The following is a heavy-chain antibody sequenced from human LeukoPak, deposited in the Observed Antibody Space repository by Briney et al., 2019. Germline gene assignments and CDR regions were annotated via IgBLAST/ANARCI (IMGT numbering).Heavy chain of an antibody. CDR3: ARGVAPAAFDY. V-gene: IGHV3-21*01. Sequence: PGGSLRLSCAASGSTFNSYSMNWVRQAPGKGLEWVSSISSSSDHIAYADSVKGRITISRDNAKNALYLQVNSLRAEDTAVYYCARGVAPAAFDYWGQGTLVTVSS. CDR2: ISSSSDHI. D-gene: IGHD2-15*01. CDR1: GSTFNSYS. J-gene: IGHJ4*02.